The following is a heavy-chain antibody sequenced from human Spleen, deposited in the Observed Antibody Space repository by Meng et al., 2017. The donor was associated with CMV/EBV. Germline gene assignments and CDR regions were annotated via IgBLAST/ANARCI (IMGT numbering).Heavy chain of an antibody. CDR2: ISYDGNNK. V-gene: IGHV3-30-3*01. CDR3: ARETPKTYYGMDV. Sequence: GGSLRLSCAASGFTFYNYAMSWVRQSPGKGLEWVALISYDGNNKYYADSVKGRFTISREDSKNTLYLQMNSLRADDTAVFYCARETPKTYYGMDVWGQGTTVTVSS. D-gene: IGHD4-23*01. CDR1: GFTFYNYA. J-gene: IGHJ6*02.